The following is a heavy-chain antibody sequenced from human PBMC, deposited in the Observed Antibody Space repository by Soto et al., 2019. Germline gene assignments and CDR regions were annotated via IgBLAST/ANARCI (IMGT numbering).Heavy chain of an antibody. CDR2: ISAYNGNT. V-gene: IGHV1-18*01. CDR3: AREKIGLVERTWVVYYGMDV. J-gene: IGHJ6*02. CDR1: GYTFTSYG. Sequence: QVQLVQSGAEVKKPGASVKVSCKASGYTFTSYGISWVRQAPGQGLEWMGWISAYNGNTNYAQKLQGRVTMTTDTSTSTAYMELKSLRSDDTGGYYCAREKIGLVERTWVVYYGMDVWGQGTTVTVSS. D-gene: IGHD1-1*01.